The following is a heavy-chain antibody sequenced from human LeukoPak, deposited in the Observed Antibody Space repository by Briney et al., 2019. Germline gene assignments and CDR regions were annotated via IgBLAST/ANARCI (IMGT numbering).Heavy chain of an antibody. J-gene: IGHJ4*02. D-gene: IGHD1-26*01. CDR1: GGSFSGYY. V-gene: IGHV4-59*01. CDR2: IYYSGST. Sequence: SETLSLTCAVYGGSFSGYYWSWIRQPPGKGLEWIGYIYYSGSTNYNPSLKSRVTISVDTSKNQFSLKLSSVTAADTAVYYCARDGSYYDYWGQGTLVTVSS. CDR3: ARDGSYYDY.